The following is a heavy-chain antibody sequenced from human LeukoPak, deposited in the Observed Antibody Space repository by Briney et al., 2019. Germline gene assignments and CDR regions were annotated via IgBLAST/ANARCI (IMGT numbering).Heavy chain of an antibody. CDR3: ASSKKNYYCGMDV. J-gene: IGHJ6*02. V-gene: IGHV4-39*07. Sequence: SETLSLTCTVSGGSISSSSYYWGWIRQPPGKGLEWIGSIYYSGSTYYNPSLKSRVTISVDTSKNQFSLKLSSVTAADTAVYYCASSKKNYYCGMDVWGQGTTVTVSS. D-gene: IGHD2/OR15-2a*01. CDR2: IYYSGST. CDR1: GGSISSSSYY.